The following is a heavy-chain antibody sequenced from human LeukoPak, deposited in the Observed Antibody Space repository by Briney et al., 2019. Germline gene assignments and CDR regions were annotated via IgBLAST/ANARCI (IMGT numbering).Heavy chain of an antibody. CDR3: ARGGITSGYFSPFDS. CDR1: GYTFTSYA. D-gene: IGHD3-22*01. CDR2: INAGNGNT. Sequence: ASVKVSCKASGYTFTSYAMHWVRQAPGQRLEWMGWINAGNGNTKYSQKFQGRVTITRDTSASTAYMELSSLRSEDTAVYYCARGGITSGYFSPFDSWGQGTLVTVSS. V-gene: IGHV1-3*01. J-gene: IGHJ4*02.